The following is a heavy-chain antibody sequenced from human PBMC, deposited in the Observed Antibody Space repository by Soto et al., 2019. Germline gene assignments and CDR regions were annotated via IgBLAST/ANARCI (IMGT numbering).Heavy chain of an antibody. V-gene: IGHV4-59*01. D-gene: IGHD4-17*01. Sequence: QVQLQESGPGLVKPSETLSLTCTVSGGSISSYYWSWIRQPPGKGLEWIGYIFYSGSTNYNPSLKSRVTISVDTSKNQFSLKLSSVTAADTAVYYCARRYGSAFDIWGHGTMVTVS. CDR1: GGSISSYY. CDR2: IFYSGST. CDR3: ARRYGSAFDI. J-gene: IGHJ3*02.